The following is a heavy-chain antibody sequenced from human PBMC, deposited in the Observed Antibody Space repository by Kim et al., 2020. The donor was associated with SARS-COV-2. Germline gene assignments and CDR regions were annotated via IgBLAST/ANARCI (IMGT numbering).Heavy chain of an antibody. D-gene: IGHD1-26*01. CDR3: AREKSGLLGAFDI. J-gene: IGHJ3*02. V-gene: IGHV4-59*01. Sequence: YNPSLKSRVTISVDTSKNQFSLKLSSVTAADTAVYYCAREKSGLLGAFDIWGQGTMVTVSS.